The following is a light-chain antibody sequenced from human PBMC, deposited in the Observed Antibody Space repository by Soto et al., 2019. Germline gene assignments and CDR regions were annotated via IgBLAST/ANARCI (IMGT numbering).Light chain of an antibody. CDR3: QQDLRTPLT. Sequence: DIQMTQSPSSLSASVGDTVTLTCRARQSVDNYLKWYQQKPGKAPGLLVYAASTLQSGVPTRFIACGSGTEFTLTIRSLQPEDLATYSCQQDLRTPLTFGRGAKVDIK. CDR1: QSVDNY. J-gene: IGKJ3*01. V-gene: IGKV1-39*01. CDR2: AAS.